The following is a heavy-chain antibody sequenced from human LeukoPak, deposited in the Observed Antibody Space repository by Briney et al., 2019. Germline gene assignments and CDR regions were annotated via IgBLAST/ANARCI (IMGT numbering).Heavy chain of an antibody. CDR2: IYYSGST. D-gene: IGHD3-22*01. Sequence: SETLSLTCTVSGGPISSGGYYWSWIRQHPGKGLEWIGYIYYSGSTYYNPSLKSRVTISVDTSKNQFSLKLSSVTAADTAVYYCARVGYYESSGYYEYWGQGTLVTVSS. J-gene: IGHJ4*02. CDR1: GGPISSGGYY. CDR3: ARVGYYESSGYYEY. V-gene: IGHV4-31*03.